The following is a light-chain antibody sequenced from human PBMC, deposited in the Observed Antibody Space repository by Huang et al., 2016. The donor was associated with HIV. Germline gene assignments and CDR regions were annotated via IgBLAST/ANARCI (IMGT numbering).Light chain of an antibody. J-gene: IGKJ2*01. CDR1: QDITDY. Sequence: DIQVTQSPSSLSASVGDRVTITCQASQDITDYLNWYQQTPGKAPKLLISGASNLASGVPSRFSGTRSGTDFTLTITSLQPEDIATYYCQQYDTLPYTFGQGTKLEI. CDR3: QQYDTLPYT. V-gene: IGKV1-33*01. CDR2: GAS.